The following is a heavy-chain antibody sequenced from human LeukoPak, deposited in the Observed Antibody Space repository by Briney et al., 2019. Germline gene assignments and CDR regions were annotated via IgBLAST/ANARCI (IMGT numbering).Heavy chain of an antibody. CDR2: INPDGSEK. CDR3: AAEGSGDY. V-gene: IGHV3-7*01. J-gene: IGHJ4*02. D-gene: IGHD3-10*01. Sequence: GGSLRLSCAASGFTFSSYAMHWVRQAPGKGLEWVATINPDGSEKHYVDSVKGRFSISRDNAEKSLSLQMNSLRVEDTAVYYCAAEGSGDYWGQGTLVIVSS. CDR1: GFTFSSYA.